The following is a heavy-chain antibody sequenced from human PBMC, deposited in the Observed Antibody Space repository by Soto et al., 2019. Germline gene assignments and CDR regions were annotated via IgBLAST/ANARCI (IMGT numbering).Heavy chain of an antibody. CDR2: ISGSGGST. CDR1: GFTFSSYA. J-gene: IGHJ6*02. V-gene: IGHV3-23*01. CDR3: AKVNYGSGSYYYYGMDV. D-gene: IGHD3-10*01. Sequence: GGSLILSCAASGFTFSSYAMSWVRQAPGKGLEWVSAISGSGGSTYYADSVKGRFTISRDNSKNTLYLQMNSLRAEDTAVYYCAKVNYGSGSYYYYGMDVWGQGTTVTVS.